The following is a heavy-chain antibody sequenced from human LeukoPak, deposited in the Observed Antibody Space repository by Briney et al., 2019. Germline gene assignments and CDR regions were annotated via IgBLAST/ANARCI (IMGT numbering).Heavy chain of an antibody. CDR3: ARGKWAFWSGYSKPPFLDY. CDR1: GGSISSSNW. Sequence: TSGTLSLTCAVSGGSISSSNWWSWVRQPPGKGLEWIGEIYHSGSTNYNPSLKSRVTISVDKSKNQFSLKLSSVTAADTAVYYCARGKWAFWSGYSKPPFLDYWGQGTLVTVSS. CDR2: IYHSGST. V-gene: IGHV4-4*02. D-gene: IGHD3-3*01. J-gene: IGHJ4*02.